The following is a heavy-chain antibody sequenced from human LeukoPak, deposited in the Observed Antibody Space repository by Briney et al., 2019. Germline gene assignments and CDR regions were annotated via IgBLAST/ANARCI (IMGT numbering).Heavy chain of an antibody. D-gene: IGHD3-10*01. CDR1: GFTFDDYG. J-gene: IGHJ3*02. V-gene: IGHV3-20*04. CDR3: AIIARRVRGVISSYEAFDI. CDR2: INWNGGST. Sequence: GGSLRLSCAASGFTFDDYGMSWVRQAPGKGLEWVSGINWNGGSTGYTDSVKGRFTISRDNAKNSLYLQMNSLRAEDTALYYCAIIARRVRGVISSYEAFDIWGQGTMVTVSS.